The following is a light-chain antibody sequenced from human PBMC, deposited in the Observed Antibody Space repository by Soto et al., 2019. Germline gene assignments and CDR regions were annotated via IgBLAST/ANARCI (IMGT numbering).Light chain of an antibody. CDR3: QQYNSYSRT. V-gene: IGKV3-15*01. Sequence: EIVLTQSPATLSSFPGDRVTLSCRASQYINTRLAWYQHRPGQAPRLLIYGASTRAAIIPARFSGSGSGTEFTLTISSLQPDDFATYYCQQYNSYSRTFGQGTKVDI. J-gene: IGKJ1*01. CDR1: QYINTR. CDR2: GAS.